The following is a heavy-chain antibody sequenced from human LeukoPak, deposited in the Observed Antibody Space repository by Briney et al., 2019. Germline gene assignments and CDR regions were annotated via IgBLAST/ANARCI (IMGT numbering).Heavy chain of an antibody. Sequence: GASVKVSCKASGGTLSNYAISWVRQAPGQGLEWMGGIIPISGTANYAQKFQGRVTITTDESTNTAYMELRSLRSDDTAVYYCARERTIPYYYDSSGVFDYWGQGTLVTVSS. J-gene: IGHJ4*02. CDR3: ARERTIPYYYDSSGVFDY. CDR2: IIPISGTA. V-gene: IGHV1-69*05. D-gene: IGHD3-22*01. CDR1: GGTLSNYA.